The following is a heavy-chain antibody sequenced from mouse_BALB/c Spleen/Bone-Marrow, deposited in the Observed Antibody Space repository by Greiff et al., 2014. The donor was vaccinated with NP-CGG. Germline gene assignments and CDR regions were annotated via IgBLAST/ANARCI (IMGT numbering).Heavy chain of an antibody. V-gene: IGHV1-69*02. CDR3: AFIYYGNYDYAMDY. CDR2: IDPSDSYT. D-gene: IGHD2-1*01. CDR1: GYTFTSYW. Sequence: QVQLQQSGAELVKPGASVKLSCKASGYTFTSYWMHWVKQRPGQGLEWIGEIDPSDSYTNYNQKFKGKATLTVDKSSSTVYVQLSSLTSEDSAVYYCAFIYYGNYDYAMDYWGQGTSVTVSS. J-gene: IGHJ4*01.